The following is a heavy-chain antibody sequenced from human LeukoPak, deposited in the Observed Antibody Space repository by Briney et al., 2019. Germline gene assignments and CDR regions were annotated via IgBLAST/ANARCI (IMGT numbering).Heavy chain of an antibody. CDR1: GYSISSGYY. CDR2: IHHSGST. Sequence: SETLSLTCTVSGYSISSGYYWGWIRQPPGKGLEWIGSIHHSGSTYYNPSLKSRVTIPVDTSKNQFSPKLSSVTAADTAVYYCARGLGELSHRFDYWGQGTLVTVSS. D-gene: IGHD3-16*02. J-gene: IGHJ4*02. V-gene: IGHV4-38-2*02. CDR3: ARGLGELSHRFDY.